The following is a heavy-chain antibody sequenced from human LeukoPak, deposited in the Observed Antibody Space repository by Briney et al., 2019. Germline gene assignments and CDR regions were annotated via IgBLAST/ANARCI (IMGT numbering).Heavy chain of an antibody. CDR2: IYYSGST. D-gene: IGHD1-1*01. V-gene: IGHV4-59*01. CDR3: ARDYSSWTFDY. Sequence: SETLSLTCTVSGGSISSYYWSWIRQPPGKGLEWIGYIYYSGSTNYNPSLKSRVTISVDTSKNQFSLKLSSVTAAVTAVYYCARDYSSWTFDYWGQGTLVTVSS. J-gene: IGHJ4*02. CDR1: GGSISSYY.